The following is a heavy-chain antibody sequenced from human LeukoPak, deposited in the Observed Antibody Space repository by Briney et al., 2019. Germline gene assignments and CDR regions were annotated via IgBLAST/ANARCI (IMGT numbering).Heavy chain of an antibody. J-gene: IGHJ6*02. Sequence: SETLSLTCTVSGGSISSYYWSWIRQPPGKGLEWIGYIYYSGSTNYNPSLKSRVTISVDTSKNQFSLKLSSVTAADTAVYYCARTASGRFHMDVWGQGTTVTVSS. V-gene: IGHV4-59*01. CDR1: GGSISSYY. CDR3: ARTASGRFHMDV. D-gene: IGHD3-10*01. CDR2: IYYSGST.